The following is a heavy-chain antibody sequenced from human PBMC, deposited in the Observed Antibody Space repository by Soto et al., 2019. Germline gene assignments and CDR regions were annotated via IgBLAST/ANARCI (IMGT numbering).Heavy chain of an antibody. J-gene: IGHJ4*02. CDR1: GGSISSGDYY. V-gene: IGHV4-30-4*01. Sequence: SETLSLTCTVSGGSISSGDYYWSWIRQPPGKGLEWIGYIYYSGSTYYNPSLKSRVTISVDTSKNQFSLKLSSVTAADTAVYYCARDLAAAGSASFFDYWGQGTLVTVSS. D-gene: IGHD6-13*01. CDR2: IYYSGST. CDR3: ARDLAAAGSASFFDY.